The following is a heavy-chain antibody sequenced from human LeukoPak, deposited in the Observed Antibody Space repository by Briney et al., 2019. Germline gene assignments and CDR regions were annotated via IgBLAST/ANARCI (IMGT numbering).Heavy chain of an antibody. CDR2: IYSSGNT. V-gene: IGHV3-66*01. Sequence: SGGSLRLFCAASGFPLSSNYTSWARQAPGRGLECVSFIYSSGNTYYADSVMGRVTISRDNSKNTLYLQMNSLRGEDTAVYYCARDFPPGAVTGSVPQDYWGQGTLVTVSS. CDR1: GFPLSSNY. J-gene: IGHJ4*02. CDR3: ARDFPPGAVTGSVPQDY. D-gene: IGHD6-19*01.